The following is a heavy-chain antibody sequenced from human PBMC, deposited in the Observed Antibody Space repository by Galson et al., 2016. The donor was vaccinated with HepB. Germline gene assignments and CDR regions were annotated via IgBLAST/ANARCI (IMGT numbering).Heavy chain of an antibody. CDR1: GDSVSRNTAA. Sequence: CAISGDSVSRNTAAWNWIRQSPSRGLEWLGRTYYRSKWSSDYVVSMKGRITINADTSMNQFSQQLNSVTPEDTAVYYCASGTGAYVQWGQGTLVTVSS. V-gene: IGHV6-1*01. CDR2: TYYRSKWSS. CDR3: ASGTGAYVQ. J-gene: IGHJ4*02. D-gene: IGHD5-12*01.